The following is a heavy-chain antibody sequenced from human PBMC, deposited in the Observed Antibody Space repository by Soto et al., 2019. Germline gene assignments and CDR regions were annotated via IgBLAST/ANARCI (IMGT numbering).Heavy chain of an antibody. J-gene: IGHJ6*02. V-gene: IGHV1-69*13. CDR2: IIPIFGTA. D-gene: IGHD6-13*01. Sequence: GASVKVSCKASGGTFSSYAISWVRQAPGQGLEWMGGIIPIFGTANYAQKFQGRVTITADDSTGTAYVELSSLRSEDTAVYHCARAAAAGYYYGMDVWGQGTTVTVS. CDR3: ARAAAAGYYYGMDV. CDR1: GGTFSSYA.